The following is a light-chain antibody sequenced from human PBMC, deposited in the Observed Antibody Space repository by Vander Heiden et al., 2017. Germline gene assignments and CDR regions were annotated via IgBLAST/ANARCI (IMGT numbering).Light chain of an antibody. J-gene: IGLJ2*01. CDR3: QAWDSSTVV. CDR2: QDS. CDR1: KLGDKY. Sequence: SYELTQPPSVSVSPGQTASITCSGDKLGDKYACWYQQKPGQSPVLVIYQDSKRPAGIPERFSGSNSGNTATLTISGTQAMDEDYYYCQAWDSSTVVFGGGTKLTVL. V-gene: IGLV3-1*01.